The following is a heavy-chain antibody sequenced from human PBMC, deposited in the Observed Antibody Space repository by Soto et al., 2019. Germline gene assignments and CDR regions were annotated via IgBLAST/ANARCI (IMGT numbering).Heavy chain of an antibody. CDR2: ISYDGSNK. CDR3: AKDRAGVAKGYYYYYGMDV. D-gene: IGHD5-12*01. J-gene: IGHJ6*02. V-gene: IGHV3-30*18. Sequence: GGSLRLSCAASGFTFSSYGMHWVRQAPGKGLEWVAVISYDGSNKYYADSVKGRFTISRDNSKNTLYLQMNSLRAEDTAVYYCAKDRAGVAKGYYYYYGMDVWGQGTTVTVSS. CDR1: GFTFSSYG.